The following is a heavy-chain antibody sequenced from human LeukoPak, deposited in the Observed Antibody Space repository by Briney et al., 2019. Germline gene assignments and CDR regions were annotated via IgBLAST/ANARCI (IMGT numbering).Heavy chain of an antibody. J-gene: IGHJ5*02. V-gene: IGHV1-2*02. Sequence: GASVKVSCKASGYTFTGHYMHWVRQAPGQGLEWMGWINPNSGAINYAQKFQGRVTMTRDTSINTAYMELTRLRSDDTAMYYCAREPFGFNSMFDPWGQGTLVTVSS. D-gene: IGHD3-10*01. CDR3: AREPFGFNSMFDP. CDR1: GYTFTGHY. CDR2: INPNSGAI.